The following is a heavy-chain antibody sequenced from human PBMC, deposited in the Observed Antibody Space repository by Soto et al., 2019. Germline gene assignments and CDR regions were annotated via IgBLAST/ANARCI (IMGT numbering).Heavy chain of an antibody. CDR3: ARERSQVISTGMDA. CDR1: GYTFTGYY. D-gene: IGHD2-21*01. V-gene: IGHV1-2*02. CDR2: INPETGGT. Sequence: QVQLVQSGADVKTPGASVRVSCKASGYTFTGYYVHWVREAPGQGLEWMGWINPETGGTSYAQKFKGRVTLSRDTSINTASLELSTLRVDDAAVYFCARERSQVISTGMDAWGQGTTVTVSS. J-gene: IGHJ6*02.